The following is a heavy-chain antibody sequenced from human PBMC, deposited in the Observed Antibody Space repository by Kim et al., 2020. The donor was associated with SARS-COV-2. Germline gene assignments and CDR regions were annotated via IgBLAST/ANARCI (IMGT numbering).Heavy chain of an antibody. D-gene: IGHD3-9*01. V-gene: IGHV4-39*07. J-gene: IGHJ3*02. CDR3: ARTGLKYDILTGYYIDAFDI. Sequence: RVTISVDTSKNQFSLKLSSVTAADTAVYYCARTGLKYDILTGYYIDAFDIWGQGTMVTVSS.